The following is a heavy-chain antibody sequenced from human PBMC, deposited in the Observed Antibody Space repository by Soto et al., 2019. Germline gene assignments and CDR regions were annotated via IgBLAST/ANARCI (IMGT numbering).Heavy chain of an antibody. CDR1: GYTLTSYA. Sequence: GASVKVSCKASGYTLTSYAMHWVRQAPGQRLEWMGWINAGNGNTKYSQKFQGRVTITRDTSASTAYMELSSLRSEDTAVYYCASTVVVAAVPGYNFDYWGQGTLVTVSS. J-gene: IGHJ4*02. D-gene: IGHD2-15*01. CDR2: INAGNGNT. CDR3: ASTVVVAAVPGYNFDY. V-gene: IGHV1-3*01.